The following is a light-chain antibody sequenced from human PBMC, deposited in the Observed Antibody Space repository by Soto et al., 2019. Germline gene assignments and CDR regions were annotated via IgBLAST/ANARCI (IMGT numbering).Light chain of an antibody. J-gene: IGKJ3*01. CDR2: GAS. V-gene: IGKV3-20*01. CDR1: QSINSRY. Sequence: EIVLTQSPGTLSLSPGERATLSCRASQSINSRYLAWYQQKPGQAPRLLIYGASSRATGIPDRFSGSGSGTDVILTISRLEAEDFSVYYCQQFGSTPGFTFGPGTKVDIK. CDR3: QQFGSTPGFT.